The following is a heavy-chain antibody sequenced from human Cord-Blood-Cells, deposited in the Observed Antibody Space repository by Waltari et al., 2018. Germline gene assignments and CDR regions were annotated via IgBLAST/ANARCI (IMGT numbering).Heavy chain of an antibody. J-gene: IGHJ4*02. Sequence: QVQLVQSGAEVKKPGASVKVSCKASGYTFTGYYMHWVRQAPGQGLEWMGRINPNGGGTKYAQKFQGRVTMTRDTSISTAYMELSRLRSDDTAVYYCARGSEPPSFDYWGQGTLVTVSS. CDR3: ARGSEPPSFDY. D-gene: IGHD1-26*01. V-gene: IGHV1-2*02. CDR2: INPNGGGT. CDR1: GYTFTGYY.